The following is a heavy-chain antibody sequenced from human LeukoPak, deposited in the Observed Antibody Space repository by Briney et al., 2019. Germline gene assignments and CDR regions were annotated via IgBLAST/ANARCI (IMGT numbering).Heavy chain of an antibody. V-gene: IGHV5-51*01. D-gene: IGHD3-22*01. CDR2: INPRDSDT. CDR3: ARQGGEVVISD. CDR1: GYSFTSYW. J-gene: IGHJ4*02. Sequence: GESLKISCKGSGYSFTSYWIGWVRQVPGKGLEWMAIINPRDSDTRYSPSFQSQVTISADKSISTIYLEWNGLKASDSAVYYCARQGGEVVISDWGQGTLVTVSP.